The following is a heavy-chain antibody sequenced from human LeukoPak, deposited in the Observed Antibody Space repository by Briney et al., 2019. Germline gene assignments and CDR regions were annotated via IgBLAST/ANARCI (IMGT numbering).Heavy chain of an antibody. CDR1: GFYFNNYA. D-gene: IGHD1-26*01. Sequence: PGRSLRLSCAASGFYFNNYAMHWVRQAPGKGLDWVARISFDGKKEDYADSVKGRVIVSRHNSNNTLYLEMNSLRSDDTAVYFCAREVGATTVYFDFWGQGSLVIVSS. CDR3: AREVGATTVYFDF. CDR2: ISFDGKKE. J-gene: IGHJ4*02. V-gene: IGHV3-30*04.